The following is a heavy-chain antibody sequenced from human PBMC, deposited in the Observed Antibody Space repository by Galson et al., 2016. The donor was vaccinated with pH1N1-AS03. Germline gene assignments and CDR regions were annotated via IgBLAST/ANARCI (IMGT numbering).Heavy chain of an antibody. D-gene: IGHD3-3*01. J-gene: IGHJ4*02. CDR2: ISYSGLT. CDR1: GGSITTKY. V-gene: IGHV4-59*01. CDR3: ARLYEVWSGYPSFDS. Sequence: TLSLTCTISGGSITTKYWIWIRQPPGKGLQGIGYISYSGLTNYNPSLMGRVTISIDTSKDQFPLQMRSVAAADTALYFCARLYEVWSGYPSFDSWGQGSLVTVSS.